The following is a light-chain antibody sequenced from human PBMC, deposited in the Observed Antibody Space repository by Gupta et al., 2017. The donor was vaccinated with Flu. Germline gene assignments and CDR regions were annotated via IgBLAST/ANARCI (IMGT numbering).Light chain of an antibody. V-gene: IGLV2-14*01. Sequence: QSALTQPASVSGSPGQSITISCTGTSSDIGAYNYVSWYQQDPGNVPKLLIYEVSYGPSGISDFFSGSTSGTTASPXIXGLQADXDDYYYCTSYTGSVRVFGGGTKLTVL. CDR1: SSDIGAYNY. J-gene: IGLJ3*02. CDR3: TSYTGSVRV. CDR2: EVS.